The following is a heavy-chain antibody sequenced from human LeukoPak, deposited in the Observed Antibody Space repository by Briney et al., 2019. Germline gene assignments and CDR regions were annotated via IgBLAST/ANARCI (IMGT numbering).Heavy chain of an antibody. J-gene: IGHJ4*02. V-gene: IGHV3-48*03. CDR1: GFTLRSYE. Sequence: GGSLRLSCAASGFTLRSYEMNWVRQTPGKGLDWVSYISSSGRTIYYADSVKGRFTISRDNAKNSLYLQMNSLRAEDTAVYYCARVWVVRGVTVDYWGQGTLVTVSS. CDR2: ISSSGRTI. CDR3: ARVWVVRGVTVDY. D-gene: IGHD3-10*01.